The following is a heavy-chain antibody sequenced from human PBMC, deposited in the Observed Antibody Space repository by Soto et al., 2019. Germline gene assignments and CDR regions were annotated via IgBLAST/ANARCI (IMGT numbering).Heavy chain of an antibody. D-gene: IGHD6-13*01. CDR2: IHYSGST. Sequence: QLQLQESGPGLVKPSETLSLTCTVSGGSISSNNYYWGWIRQPPGKGLEWIGSIHYSGSTYYNPSLKSRVTISVDTSKNQISVKLSSVTAADTAVYYCARRSGYSSSWDFDYWGQGTLVTVSS. CDR1: GGSISSNNYY. V-gene: IGHV4-39*01. CDR3: ARRSGYSSSWDFDY. J-gene: IGHJ4*02.